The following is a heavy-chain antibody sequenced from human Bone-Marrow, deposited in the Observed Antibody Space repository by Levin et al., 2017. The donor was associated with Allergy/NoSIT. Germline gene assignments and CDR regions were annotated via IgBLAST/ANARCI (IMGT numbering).Heavy chain of an antibody. Sequence: GGSLRLSCAASGFSFDDYAMHWVRQAPGKGLEWVAGINWSSSVKGYAASVRGRFSISRDNAKNSLYLRLSSLRPEDTALYYCAKETDSSTWFFFRSVEFWGQGTLVTVSS. D-gene: IGHD6-13*01. CDR3: AKETDSSTWFFFRSVEF. CDR2: INWSSSVK. CDR1: GFSFDDYA. J-gene: IGHJ4*02. V-gene: IGHV3-9*01.